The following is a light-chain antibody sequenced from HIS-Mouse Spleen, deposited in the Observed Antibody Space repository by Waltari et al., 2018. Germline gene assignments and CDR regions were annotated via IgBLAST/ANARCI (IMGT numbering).Light chain of an antibody. CDR1: KLGDKY. CDR3: QAWDSSTAHVV. CDR2: QDS. J-gene: IGLJ2*01. V-gene: IGLV3-1*01. Sequence: SYELTQPPSVSVSPGQTASITCSGDKLGDKYACWYQQKPGQSPVLVIYQDSKRPSVIRERFSVSNSGNTATLTISGTQAMDEADYYCQAWDSSTAHVVFGGGTKLTVL.